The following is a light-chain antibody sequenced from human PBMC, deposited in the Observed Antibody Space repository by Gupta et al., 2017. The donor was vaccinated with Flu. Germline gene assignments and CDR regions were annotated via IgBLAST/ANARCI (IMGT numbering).Light chain of an antibody. CDR1: KLGDKY. J-gene: IGLJ2*01. CDR2: QDS. Sequence: SYELTQPPSVSVSPGPTASITCSGDKLGDKYACWYQQKPGQSPVLVIYQDSKRPSGIPERFSGSNSGNTATLTISGTQAMEEADYYCQAWDSSPHVVFGGGTKLTVL. CDR3: QAWDSSPHVV. V-gene: IGLV3-1*01.